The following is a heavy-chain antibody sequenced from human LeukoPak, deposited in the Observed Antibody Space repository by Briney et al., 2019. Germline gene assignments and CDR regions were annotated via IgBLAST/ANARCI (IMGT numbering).Heavy chain of an antibody. CDR1: GFTVSGNF. Sequence: GGSLRPSCAVSGFTVSGNFMNWVRQAPGKGLEWVSVIHTGGSTYYADSVKGRFIISRDSSKNTLYLQMNNLRAEDTAVYYCARARDFDYWGQGTLVTVSS. CDR3: ARARDFDY. J-gene: IGHJ4*02. CDR2: IHTGGST. V-gene: IGHV3-66*01.